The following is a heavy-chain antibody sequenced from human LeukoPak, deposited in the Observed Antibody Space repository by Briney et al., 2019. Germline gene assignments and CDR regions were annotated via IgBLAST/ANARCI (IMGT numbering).Heavy chain of an antibody. J-gene: IGHJ4*02. Sequence: GGSLRLSCAASGFTFSSYGMHWVRQAPGKGLEWVAVISYDGSNKYYADSVKGRFTISRDNSKNTLYLQMNSLRAEDTAVYYCAKGAKGMSSSWYLFDYWGQGTLATVSS. V-gene: IGHV3-30*18. CDR1: GFTFSSYG. D-gene: IGHD6-13*01. CDR3: AKGAKGMSSSWYLFDY. CDR2: ISYDGSNK.